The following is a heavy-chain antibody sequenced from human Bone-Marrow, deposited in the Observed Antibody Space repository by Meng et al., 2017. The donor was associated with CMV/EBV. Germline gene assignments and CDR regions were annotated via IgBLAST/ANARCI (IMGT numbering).Heavy chain of an antibody. V-gene: IGHV3-23*01. CDR3: AKDGNTFDYYYGMDV. CDR1: GFTFSNYA. J-gene: IGHJ6*02. CDR2: ISGSGGAT. Sequence: GESLKISCAASGFTFSNYAMSWVRQAPGRGLEWVSAISGSGGATFYADSVKGRFTISRDNSKNTLSLQMNSLRAEDTAVYYCAKDGNTFDYYYGMDVWGQGTTATVSS. D-gene: IGHD3-16*01.